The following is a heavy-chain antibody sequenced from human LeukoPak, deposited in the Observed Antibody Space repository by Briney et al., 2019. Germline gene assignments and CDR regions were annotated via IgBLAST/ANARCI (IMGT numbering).Heavy chain of an antibody. CDR3: ARVGGSYSYYFDY. CDR2: ISYDGSNK. D-gene: IGHD1-26*01. Sequence: PGRSLRLSCAASGFTFSSNVMYWVRQAPGKGLEWVAVISYDGSNKYYADSVKGRFTISRDNPKNTVYLQMNSQRAEDTAVYYWARVGGSYSYYFDYWGQGTLVTVSS. CDR1: GFTFSSNV. V-gene: IGHV3-30*03. J-gene: IGHJ4*02.